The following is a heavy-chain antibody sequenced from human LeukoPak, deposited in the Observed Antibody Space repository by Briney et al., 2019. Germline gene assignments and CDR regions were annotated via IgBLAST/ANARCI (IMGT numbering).Heavy chain of an antibody. CDR3: ARDSGLSGYDLLDY. V-gene: IGHV3-7*01. D-gene: IGHD5-12*01. J-gene: IGHJ4*02. Sequence: GRSLRLSCVASGFTFSTYWMTWVRQAPGKGLEWVANIKHDGSERYYVDSVKGRFTISRDNAKNSVYLQMSSLRAEDTAVYYCARDSGLSGYDLLDYWGQGTLVTVSS. CDR2: IKHDGSER. CDR1: GFTFSTYW.